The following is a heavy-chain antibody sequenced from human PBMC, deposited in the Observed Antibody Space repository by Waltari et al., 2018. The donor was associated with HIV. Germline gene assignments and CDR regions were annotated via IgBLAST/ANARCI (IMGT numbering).Heavy chain of an antibody. CDR3: ARVGVGASPFDY. V-gene: IGHV3-7*01. CDR2: INQDGSEE. D-gene: IGHD1-26*01. CDR1: GFAFSRFW. J-gene: IGHJ4*02. Sequence: EVQLVESGGDLVQPGGSLRLSCAASGFAFSRFWMTWVRQAPGKGLEWVANINQDGSEEYFVDSVKGRFTISRDNAKKSLYLEMNSLRVEDTAVYYCARVGVGASPFDYWGQGTLVTVSS.